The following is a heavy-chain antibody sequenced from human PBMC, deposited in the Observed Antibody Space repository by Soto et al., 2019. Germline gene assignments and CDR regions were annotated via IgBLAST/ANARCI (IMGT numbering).Heavy chain of an antibody. Sequence: GGSLRLSCAGAGFAFSVYGMQWVRQAPGNGLEWVAVISHEGSIKHYADSVQGRFTISRDNARNTVSLLMNSLRAEDTAIYYFAKTITTYGVSYRGRGALLDSWGQGTLVTVSS. CDR3: AKTITTYGVSYRGRGALLDS. CDR2: ISHEGSIK. D-gene: IGHD3-3*01. V-gene: IGHV3-30*18. CDR1: GFAFSVYG. J-gene: IGHJ4*02.